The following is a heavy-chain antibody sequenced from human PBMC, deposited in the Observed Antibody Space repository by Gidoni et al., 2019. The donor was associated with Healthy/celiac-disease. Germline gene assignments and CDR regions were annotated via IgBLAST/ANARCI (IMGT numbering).Heavy chain of an antibody. Sequence: QVQLQESGPGLVKPSDTLSLTCTVSGGSVSSGRYYWSWIRQPPGKGLEWIGYIYYSGSTNYNPSLKSRVTISVDTSKNQFYLKLSSVTAADTAVYYCARVPLSYYYGMDVWGQGTTVTVSS. CDR2: IYYSGST. CDR3: ARVPLSYYYGMDV. V-gene: IGHV4-61*01. CDR1: GGSVSSGRYY. J-gene: IGHJ6*02.